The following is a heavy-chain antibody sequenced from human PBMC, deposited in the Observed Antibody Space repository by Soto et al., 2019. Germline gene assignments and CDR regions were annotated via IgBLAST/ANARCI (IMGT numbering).Heavy chain of an antibody. D-gene: IGHD3-10*01. Sequence: ASVKVSCKASGYTFTGYYMHWVRQAPGQGLEWMGWINPNSGGTNYAQKFQGRVTMTRDTSISTAYMELSRLRSEDTAVYYCARSYYGSGSYWFYGMDVWGQGTTVTVSS. V-gene: IGHV1-2*02. CDR3: ARSYYGSGSYWFYGMDV. CDR1: GYTFTGYY. CDR2: INPNSGGT. J-gene: IGHJ6*02.